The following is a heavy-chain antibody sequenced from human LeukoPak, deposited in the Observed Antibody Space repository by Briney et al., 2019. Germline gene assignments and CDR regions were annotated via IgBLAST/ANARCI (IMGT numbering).Heavy chain of an antibody. J-gene: IGHJ4*02. CDR2: ISGSSRHK. Sequence: GGSLRLSCAASGFTFSSYTMNWVRQAPGKGLEWVSSISGSSRHKYYADSVKGRFTISRDNAKNSLYLQMNSLRAEDTAVYYCARWRCSSTSCFFDYWGQGTLVTVSS. D-gene: IGHD2-2*01. CDR3: ARWRCSSTSCFFDY. CDR1: GFTFSSYT. V-gene: IGHV3-21*01.